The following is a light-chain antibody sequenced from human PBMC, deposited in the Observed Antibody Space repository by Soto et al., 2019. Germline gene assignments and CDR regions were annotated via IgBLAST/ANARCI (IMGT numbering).Light chain of an antibody. J-gene: IGKJ2*01. CDR3: QQYGTSPYT. Sequence: EIVLTQSPATLSLSPGERATLSCGASQSVGSSYVAWYQQKPGLAPRLLIYDTSSRATGIPDRFSGSGSGTDFTLTISRLEPEDFAMYYCQQYGTSPYTFGQGTKLEIK. V-gene: IGKV3D-20*01. CDR1: QSVGSSY. CDR2: DTS.